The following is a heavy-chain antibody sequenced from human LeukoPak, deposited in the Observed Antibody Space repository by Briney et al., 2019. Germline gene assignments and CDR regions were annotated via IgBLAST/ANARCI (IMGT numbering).Heavy chain of an antibody. D-gene: IGHD3-10*01. CDR1: GFTFSSYE. J-gene: IGHJ3*02. CDR3: ARDFLTGPNTGGAFDI. V-gene: IGHV3-48*03. Sequence: PGGSLRLSCAASGFTFSSYEMNWVRQAPGKGLEWVSYISSSGSTIYYADSVKGRFTISRDNAKNSLYLQMTSLRAEDTAVYFCARDFLTGPNTGGAFDIWGQGTMVTVSS. CDR2: ISSSGSTI.